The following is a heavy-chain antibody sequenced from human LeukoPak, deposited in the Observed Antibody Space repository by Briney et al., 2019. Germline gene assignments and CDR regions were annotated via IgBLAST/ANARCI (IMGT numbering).Heavy chain of an antibody. J-gene: IGHJ4*02. Sequence: GESLKISCKGSGYSFTTYWIAWVRQMPGKGLEWMGLIYPGDSDIRYSPSFQGQVTISADKSITTAYLQWSSLKASDTAMYYCARHGGTYAYDYWGQGTLVTVSS. D-gene: IGHD5-12*01. CDR2: IYPGDSDI. CDR1: GYSFTTYW. CDR3: ARHGGTYAYDY. V-gene: IGHV5-51*01.